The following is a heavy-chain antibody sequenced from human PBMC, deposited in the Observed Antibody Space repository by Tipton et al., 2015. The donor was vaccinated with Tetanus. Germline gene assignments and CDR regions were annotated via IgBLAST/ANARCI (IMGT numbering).Heavy chain of an antibody. D-gene: IGHD5/OR15-5a*01. V-gene: IGHV4-39*02. Sequence: GLVKPSETLSLTCIVSGGSMSGSGHYGAWVRQSPGKGLEWIGSISYSGRTYYSPSLKSRVNMSVDTSKKDFSVRLRSVTAADTAVYYCARLREIVSRSGWDFDYWGQGILVTVSS. CDR2: ISYSGRT. CDR1: GGSMSGSGHY. J-gene: IGHJ4*02. CDR3: ARLREIVSRSGWDFDY.